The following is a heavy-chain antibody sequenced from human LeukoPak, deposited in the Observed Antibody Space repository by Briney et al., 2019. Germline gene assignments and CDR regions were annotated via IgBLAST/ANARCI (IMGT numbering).Heavy chain of an antibody. CDR1: GFTFSSYA. CDR3: AKQSAGSAAWYSLHYDF. J-gene: IGHJ4*02. V-gene: IGHV3-23*01. Sequence: GGSLRLSCAASGFTFSSYAMSWVRQAPGKGLEWVSGISGSGGSTYYADSVRGRFTIPRDNSKNTLYLQMNSLRAEDTAVYFCAKQSAGSAAWYSLHYDFWGQGTLVTVSS. D-gene: IGHD6-13*01. CDR2: ISGSGGST.